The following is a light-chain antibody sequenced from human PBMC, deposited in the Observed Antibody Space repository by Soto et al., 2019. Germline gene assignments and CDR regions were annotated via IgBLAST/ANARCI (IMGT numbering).Light chain of an antibody. J-gene: IGKJ2*01. Sequence: EVVMTQSPASLSASPGERVTLSCRASQNIRSSLAWYQQRPGQAPRLLIYDASTRATGIPPGFSGGGSGTEFTVTISSLQSEDFAIYYCQQHDIWPPYTFGQGTKVEFK. CDR2: DAS. CDR3: QQHDIWPPYT. V-gene: IGKV3-15*01. CDR1: QNIRSS.